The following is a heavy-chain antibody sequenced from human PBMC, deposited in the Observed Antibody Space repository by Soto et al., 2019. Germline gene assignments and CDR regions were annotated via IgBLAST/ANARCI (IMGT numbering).Heavy chain of an antibody. CDR3: ARDPLEGNWFDP. Sequence: QLQLQESGSGLVRPSQTLSLTCAVSGGSISSGGYSWNWIRQPPGKGLEWIGYIYHSGSTLYNTSLKSRVTISVDKSKNQFSLKLTSVTAADTAVYYCARDPLEGNWFDPWGQGTLVTVSS. J-gene: IGHJ5*02. V-gene: IGHV4-30-2*01. CDR2: IYHSGST. CDR1: GGSISSGGYS.